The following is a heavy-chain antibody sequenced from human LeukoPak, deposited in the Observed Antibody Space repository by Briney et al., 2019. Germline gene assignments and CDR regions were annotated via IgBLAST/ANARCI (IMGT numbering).Heavy chain of an antibody. D-gene: IGHD4-23*01. CDR1: GFTFSSYA. CDR2: VSRSGGST. V-gene: IGHV3-23*01. CDR3: AKDPTGDYVGAFEI. Sequence: GGSLRLSCAASGFTFSSYAMSWGRQAPGKGLDWVSAVSRSGGSTYYADSVKGRFTISRDSSTNTLYLQMVSLRAEDSAIYYCAKDPTGDYVGAFEIWGQGTMVTVSS. J-gene: IGHJ3*02.